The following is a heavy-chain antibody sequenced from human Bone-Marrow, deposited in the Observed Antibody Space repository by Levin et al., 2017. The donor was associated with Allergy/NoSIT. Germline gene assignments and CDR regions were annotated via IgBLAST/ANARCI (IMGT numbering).Heavy chain of an antibody. J-gene: IGHJ5*02. D-gene: IGHD4-17*01. CDR2: IWYDGSNK. CDR3: ARDRLRSKPSKNWFDP. Sequence: GESLKISCAASGFTFSSYGMHWVRQAPGKGLEWVAVIWYDGSNKYYADSVKGRFTISRDNSKNTLYLQMNSLRAEDTAVYYCARDRLRSKPSKNWFDPWGQGTLVTVSS. V-gene: IGHV3-33*01. CDR1: GFTFSSYG.